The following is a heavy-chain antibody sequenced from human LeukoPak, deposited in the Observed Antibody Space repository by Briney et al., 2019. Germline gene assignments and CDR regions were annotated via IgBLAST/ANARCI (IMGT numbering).Heavy chain of an antibody. Sequence: SETLSLTCTVSGGSISSSIYYWGWIRQPPGKGLEWIGSIYYSGSTYYNPSLKSRVTISVDTSKNQFSLKLSSVTAADTAVYYCARHDYDNSGYYFLNYFDYWGQGILVTVFS. CDR1: GGSISSSIYY. V-gene: IGHV4-39*01. CDR3: ARHDYDNSGYYFLNYFDY. J-gene: IGHJ4*02. CDR2: IYYSGST. D-gene: IGHD3-22*01.